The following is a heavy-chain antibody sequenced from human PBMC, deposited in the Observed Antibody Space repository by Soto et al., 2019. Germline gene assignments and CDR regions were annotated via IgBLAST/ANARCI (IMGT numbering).Heavy chain of an antibody. D-gene: IGHD4-17*01. Sequence: VGSLRLSCAASGFTFSESFMSWIRQAPGKGLEWVSSISTTSTFTDYAASLKGRVTVSRDNSRNALFLQLDSLRDEDTAVYFCARGAVSRQHFYYGFDVWGQGTTVTVSS. CDR2: ISTTSTFT. CDR3: ARGAVSRQHFYYGFDV. V-gene: IGHV3-11*06. J-gene: IGHJ6*02. CDR1: GFTFSESF.